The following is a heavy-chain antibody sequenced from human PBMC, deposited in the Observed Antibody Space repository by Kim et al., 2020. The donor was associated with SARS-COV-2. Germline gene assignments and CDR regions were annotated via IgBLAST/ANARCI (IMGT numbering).Heavy chain of an antibody. J-gene: IGHJ4*01. Sequence: GGSLRLSCAASGFPLSNYAMAWVRQAPGKGLEWVSSFDGVTADTHYADSVKGRFTISRDNSKNTAFLQMASLRAEDTAVYYCAKPFLSDSMSSYHTFD. CDR1: GFPLSNYA. CDR2: FDGVTADT. CDR3: AKPFLSDSMSSYHTFD. V-gene: IGHV3-23*01. D-gene: IGHD3-3*01.